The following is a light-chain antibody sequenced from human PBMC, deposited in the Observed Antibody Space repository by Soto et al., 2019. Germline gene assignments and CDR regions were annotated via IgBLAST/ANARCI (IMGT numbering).Light chain of an antibody. CDR1: SSDVGGYNY. V-gene: IGLV2-11*01. J-gene: IGLJ3*02. CDR2: DVS. CDR3: ISYIPSTTTHWV. Sequence: QSALTQPRSVSGSPGQSVTISCTGTSSDVGGYNYVSWYQQHPGKAPKLVIYDVSKRPSGVPDRFSGSKSGNTASLTVSGLQAEDEADYYCISYIPSTTTHWVFGGGTKVTVL.